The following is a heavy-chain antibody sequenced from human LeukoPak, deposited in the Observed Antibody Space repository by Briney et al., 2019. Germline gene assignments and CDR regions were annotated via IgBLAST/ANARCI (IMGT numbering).Heavy chain of an antibody. V-gene: IGHV1-18*01. CDR2: ISAYNGNT. J-gene: IGHJ4*02. CDR3: ARVIWDSSGWSQHFDY. D-gene: IGHD6-19*01. Sequence: VASVKVSCKASGYTFTSYGISWVRQAPGQGLEWMGWISAYNGNTDYAQKLQGRVTMTTETSTSTAYMELRSLRSDDTAVYYCARVIWDSSGWSQHFDYWGQGTLVTVSS. CDR1: GYTFTSYG.